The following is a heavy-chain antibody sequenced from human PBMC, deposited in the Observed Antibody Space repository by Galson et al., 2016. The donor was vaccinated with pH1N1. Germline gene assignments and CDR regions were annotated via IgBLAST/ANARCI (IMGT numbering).Heavy chain of an antibody. Sequence: SLRLSCAGSGFTFSSYWMHWVRQAPGKGLEWVANIKQDGSDKYYVDSVKGRFTISRDNDKNSLYLQMNSLRAEDTAVYYCVRAVGAMEAYWGQGTLVTVSS. CDR2: IKQDGSDK. J-gene: IGHJ4*02. CDR1: GFTFSSYW. CDR3: VRAVGAMEAY. D-gene: IGHD2-15*01. V-gene: IGHV3-7*01.